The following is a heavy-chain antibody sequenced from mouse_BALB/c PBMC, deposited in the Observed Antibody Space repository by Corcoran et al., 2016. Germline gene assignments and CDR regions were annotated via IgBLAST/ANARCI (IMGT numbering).Heavy chain of an antibody. CDR3: ARDGRY. CDR2: INPYNDGT. D-gene: IGHD2-3*01. V-gene: IGHV1S136*01. J-gene: IGHJ2*01. Sequence: EVPLQPSGPKLVKHGASVMMSCKASGCTFTSYVMHWVKQKPGQGLEWIGYINPYNDGTKYNEKFKGKATLTSDTASSTAYMELSSLTSEVSAVYYCARDGRYWGQGTTLTVSS. CDR1: GCTFTSYV.